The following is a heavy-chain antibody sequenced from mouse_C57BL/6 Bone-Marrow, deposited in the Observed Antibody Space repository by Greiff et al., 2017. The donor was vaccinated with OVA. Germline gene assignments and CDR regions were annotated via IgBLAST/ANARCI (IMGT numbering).Heavy chain of an antibody. CDR2: IDPENGDT. CDR3: TTWGIYYGSSSFAY. CDR1: GFNIKDDY. V-gene: IGHV14-4*01. D-gene: IGHD1-1*01. J-gene: IGHJ3*01. Sequence: EVKLQESGAELVRPGASVKLSCTASGFNIKDDYMHWVKQRPEQGLEWIGWIDPENGDTEYASKFQGKATITADTSSNTAYLQLSSLTSEDTAVYYCTTWGIYYGSSSFAYWGQGTLVTVSA.